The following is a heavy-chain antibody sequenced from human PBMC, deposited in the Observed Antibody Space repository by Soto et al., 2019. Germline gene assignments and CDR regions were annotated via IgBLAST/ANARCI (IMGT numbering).Heavy chain of an antibody. Sequence: GGSLRLSCAASGFTFSSYAMSWVRQAPGKGLEWVSAISGSGGSTYYADSVKGRFTISRDNSKNTLYLQMNSLRAEDTAVYYCAKESEEGYSYYYYYGMDVWGQGTTVTVSS. J-gene: IGHJ6*02. CDR2: ISGSGGST. CDR1: GFTFSSYA. D-gene: IGHD2-15*01. CDR3: AKESEEGYSYYYYYGMDV. V-gene: IGHV3-23*01.